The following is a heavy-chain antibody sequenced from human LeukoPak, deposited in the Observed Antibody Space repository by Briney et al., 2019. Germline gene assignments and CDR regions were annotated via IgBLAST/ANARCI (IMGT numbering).Heavy chain of an antibody. D-gene: IGHD6-19*01. CDR1: GFTFSSYW. CDR3: AREQWLGDYYYYYMDV. Sequence: GVSLRLSCAASGFTFSSYWMHWLRQAPGKGLVWVSRINSDGSSTSYADSVKGRFTISRDNAKNTLYLQMNSLRAEDTAVYYCAREQWLGDYYYYYMDVWGKGTTVTVSS. CDR2: INSDGSST. V-gene: IGHV3-74*01. J-gene: IGHJ6*03.